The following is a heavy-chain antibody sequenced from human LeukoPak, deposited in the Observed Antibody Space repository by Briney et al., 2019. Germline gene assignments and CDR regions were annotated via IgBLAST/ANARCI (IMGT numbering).Heavy chain of an antibody. V-gene: IGHV4-38-2*01. CDR1: GYSISSGYY. J-gene: IGHJ4*02. CDR2: IYHSGST. Sequence: SETLSLTCAVSGYSISSGYYWGWIRQPPGTGLEWIGSIYHSGSTYYNPSLKSRVTISVDTSKNQFSLKLSSVTAADTAVYYCARRIAARHFDYWGQGTLVTVSS. CDR3: ARRIAARHFDY. D-gene: IGHD6-6*01.